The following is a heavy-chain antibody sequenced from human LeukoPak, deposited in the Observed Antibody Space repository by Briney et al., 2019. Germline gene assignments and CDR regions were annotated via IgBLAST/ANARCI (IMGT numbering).Heavy chain of an antibody. J-gene: IGHJ4*02. Sequence: GGSLRLSCAASGFMFGGYSMDWVRQAPGNGLEWVSYIKSSGDDTHYADSVKGRFTISRDNAKNFLYLQMNSLRVEDTAVYYCARGRKGYHFDYWGQGTLVTVSS. CDR3: ARGRKGYHFDY. CDR2: IKSSGDDT. D-gene: IGHD5-18*01. V-gene: IGHV3-48*01. CDR1: GFMFGGYS.